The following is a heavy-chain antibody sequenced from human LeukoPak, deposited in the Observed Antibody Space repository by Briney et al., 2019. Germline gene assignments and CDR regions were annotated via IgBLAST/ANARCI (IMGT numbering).Heavy chain of an antibody. Sequence: GGSLRLSCAASGFTFNTYAMSWVRQAPGKGLEWVSAISDSGGSAYYADSVKGRFTISRDNSKNTLYLQMNSLRAEDTAVYYCAKSRGSGLFDYWGQGTLVTVAS. V-gene: IGHV3-23*01. D-gene: IGHD3-10*01. CDR1: GFTFNTYA. CDR2: ISDSGGSA. J-gene: IGHJ4*02. CDR3: AKSRGSGLFDY.